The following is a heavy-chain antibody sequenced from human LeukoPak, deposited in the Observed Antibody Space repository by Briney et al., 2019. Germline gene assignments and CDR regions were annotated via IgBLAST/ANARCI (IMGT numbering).Heavy chain of an antibody. D-gene: IGHD2-8*01. Sequence: PGGSLRLSCAASGFTFSNNWMTWVRQAPGKGLEWVASVKKDASEKYYVDSVKGRFTISRDNAKNSLYLQMSSLRVEDTAVYYCARALDRYCTNGVCYRLDYWGQGTLVTVSS. CDR2: VKKDASEK. CDR1: GFTFSNNW. J-gene: IGHJ4*02. CDR3: ARALDRYCTNGVCYRLDY. V-gene: IGHV3-7*01.